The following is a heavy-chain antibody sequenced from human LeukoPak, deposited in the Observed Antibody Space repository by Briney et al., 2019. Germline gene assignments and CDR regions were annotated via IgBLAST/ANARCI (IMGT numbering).Heavy chain of an antibody. CDR3: AKDTVPYSSSWFDY. V-gene: IGHV3-43*02. CDR2: ISGDGGST. Sequence: GGSLRLSCAASGFTFDDYAMHWVRQAPGKGLEWVSLISGDGGSTYYADSAKGRFTISRDNSKNSLYLQMNSLRTEDTALYYCAKDTVPYSSSWFDYWGQGTLVTVSS. CDR1: GFTFDDYA. J-gene: IGHJ4*02. D-gene: IGHD6-13*01.